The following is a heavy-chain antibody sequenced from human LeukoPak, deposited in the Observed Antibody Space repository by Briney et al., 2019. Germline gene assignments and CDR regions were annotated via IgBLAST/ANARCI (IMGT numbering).Heavy chain of an antibody. CDR3: ARDPRRDWGDAFDI. Sequence: PSETLSLTCTVSGGSISSYYWSWIRQPPGKGLEWIGYIYYSGSTNYNPSLKSRVTISVDTSKNQFSLKLSSVTAADTAVYYCARDPRRDWGDAFDIWGQGTMVTVSS. V-gene: IGHV4-59*01. J-gene: IGHJ3*02. CDR1: GGSISSYY. CDR2: IYYSGST. D-gene: IGHD3-16*01.